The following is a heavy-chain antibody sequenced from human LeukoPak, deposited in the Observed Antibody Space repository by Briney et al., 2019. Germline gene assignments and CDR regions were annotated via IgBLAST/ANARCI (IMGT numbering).Heavy chain of an antibody. CDR3: ARGRSYYGSGSLPFDP. Sequence: SETLSLTCAVYGGSFSGYYWSWIRQPPGKGLEWIGEINHSGSTNHNPSLKSRVTISVDTSKNQFSLKLSSVTAADTAVYYCARGRSYYGSGSLPFDPWGQGTLVTVSS. J-gene: IGHJ5*02. CDR1: GGSFSGYY. D-gene: IGHD3-10*01. V-gene: IGHV4-34*01. CDR2: INHSGST.